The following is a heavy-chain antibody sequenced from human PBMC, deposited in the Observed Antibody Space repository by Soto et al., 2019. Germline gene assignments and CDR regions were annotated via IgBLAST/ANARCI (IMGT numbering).Heavy chain of an antibody. CDR1: GFTFSSYG. CDR3: AKTFVDTAMYYYYYGMDV. Sequence: GGSLRLSCAASGFTFSSYGMHWVRQAPGKGLEWVAVISYDGSNKYYADSVKGRFTISRDNSKNTLYLQMNSLRAEDTAVYYCAKTFVDTAMYYYYYGMDVWGQGTTVTVSS. V-gene: IGHV3-30*18. CDR2: ISYDGSNK. J-gene: IGHJ6*02. D-gene: IGHD5-18*01.